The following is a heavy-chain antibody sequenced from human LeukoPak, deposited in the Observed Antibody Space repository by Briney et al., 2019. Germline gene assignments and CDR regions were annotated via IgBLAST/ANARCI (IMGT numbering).Heavy chain of an antibody. CDR3: ARHLTYYYDSSGYYVFDY. CDR1: GGSISSGSYY. J-gene: IGHJ4*02. V-gene: IGHV4-61*02. Sequence: SETLSLTCTVSGGSISSGSYYWSWIRQPAGKGLEWIGRIYTSGSTNYNPSLKSRVTISVDTSKNQFSLKLSSVTAADTAVYYCARHLTYYYDSSGYYVFDYWGQGTLVTVSS. CDR2: IYTSGST. D-gene: IGHD3-22*01.